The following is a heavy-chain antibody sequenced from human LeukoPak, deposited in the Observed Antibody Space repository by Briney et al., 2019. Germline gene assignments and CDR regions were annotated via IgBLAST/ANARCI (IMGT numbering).Heavy chain of an antibody. V-gene: IGHV3-23*01. D-gene: IGHD3-9*01. Sequence: PGGSLRLSCAASGLTFSIYGMSRVRQAPGRGLEWVSAMSGSGGSTYYADSVKGRFTISRDNSKSTVSLQMNSLRAEDTAVYYCAKFYSLVTPYDDAFDIWGQGTMVTVSS. CDR3: AKFYSLVTPYDDAFDI. CDR1: GLTFSIYG. CDR2: MSGSGGST. J-gene: IGHJ3*02.